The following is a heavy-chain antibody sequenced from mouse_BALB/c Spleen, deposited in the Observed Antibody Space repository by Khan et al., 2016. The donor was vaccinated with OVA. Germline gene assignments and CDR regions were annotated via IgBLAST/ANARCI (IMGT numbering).Heavy chain of an antibody. V-gene: IGHV3-1*02. D-gene: IGHD1-2*01. CDR2: ISYSGST. J-gene: IGHJ2*01. Sequence: EVQLQESGPGLVKPSQSLSLTCTVTGYSITSGYGWYWLRPFPGNQLGLMGYISYSGSTNYNPSLKSRISITRDTSKNTFFLQLSSLTTEDTATYYCARTARIKYWGQGTTLTVSS. CDR3: ARTARIKY. CDR1: GYSITSGYG.